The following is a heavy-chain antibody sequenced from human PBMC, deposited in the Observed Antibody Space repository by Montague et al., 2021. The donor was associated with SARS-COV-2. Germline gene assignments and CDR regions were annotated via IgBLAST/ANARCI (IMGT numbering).Heavy chain of an antibody. CDR1: GYSINSNYY. D-gene: IGHD3-10*01. Sequence: SETLSLTCTVSGYSINSNYYWGWIRQPPGKGLEWIGCSYHSGTTHYHPSLKSRVTISLDTSNNHFSLIVTSVTAADTAVYYCARAPYYGPGKPYQFDYWGRGTLVTVSS. J-gene: IGHJ4*02. CDR3: ARAPYYGPGKPYQFDY. CDR2: SYHSGTT. V-gene: IGHV4-38-2*02.